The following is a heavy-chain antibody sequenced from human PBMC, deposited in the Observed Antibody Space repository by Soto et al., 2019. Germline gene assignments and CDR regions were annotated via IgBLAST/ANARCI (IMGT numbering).Heavy chain of an antibody. D-gene: IGHD6-25*01. CDR1: GYTLTDYY. V-gene: IGHV1-2*02. Sequence: QVHLVQSGAEVKKPGASVTVSCKTSGYTLTDYYMHWVRQAPGQGLEWMAWINPPTGDTGMAERFQGRVTMARDTSTNTALMDLTSLTSDDTAIYFCAREGGAAPGARREWYLDLWGRGSLVTVSS. CDR2: INPPTGDT. J-gene: IGHJ2*01. CDR3: AREGGAAPGARREWYLDL.